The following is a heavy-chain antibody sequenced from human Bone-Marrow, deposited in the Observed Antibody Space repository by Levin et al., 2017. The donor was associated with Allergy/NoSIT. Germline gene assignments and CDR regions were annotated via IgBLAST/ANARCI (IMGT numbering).Heavy chain of an antibody. CDR2: ISYDGSNK. CDR3: AKGGYYDYVGAFDI. V-gene: IGHV3-30*18. D-gene: IGHD3-16*01. CDR1: GFTFSSYG. J-gene: IGHJ3*02. Sequence: TGGSLRLSCAASGFTFSSYGMHWVRQAPGKGLEWVAVISYDGSNKYYADSVKGRFTISRDNSKNTLYLQMNSLRAEDTAVYYCAKGGYYDYVGAFDIWGQGTMVTVSS.